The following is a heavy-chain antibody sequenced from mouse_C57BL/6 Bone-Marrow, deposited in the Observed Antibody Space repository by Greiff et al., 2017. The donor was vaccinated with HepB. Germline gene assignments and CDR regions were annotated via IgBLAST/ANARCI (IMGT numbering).Heavy chain of an antibody. V-gene: IGHV14-4*01. CDR3: TSYWVAY. CDR2: IDPENGDT. CDR1: GFNIKDDY. J-gene: IGHJ3*01. Sequence: EVQLQQSGAELVRPGASVKLYCTASGFNIKDDYMHWVKQRPEQGLEWIGWIDPENGDTEYASKFQGKATITADTSSNTAYLQLSSLTSEDTAVYYCTSYWVAYWGQGTLVTVSA.